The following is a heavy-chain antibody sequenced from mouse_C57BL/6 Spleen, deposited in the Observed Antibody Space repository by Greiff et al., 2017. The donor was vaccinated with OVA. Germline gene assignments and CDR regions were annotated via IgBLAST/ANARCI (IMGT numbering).Heavy chain of an antibody. CDR2: IYPGSDST. V-gene: IGHV1-55*01. D-gene: IGHD1-1*01. CDR3: ARCVPITTVVSTDY. Sequence: QVQLQQPGAELVKPGASVKMSCKASGYTFTSYWITWVKQRPGQGLEWIGDIYPGSDSTNYNEKFKSKATLTVDTSSCTAYMQLSSLTSEDSAVYYFARCVPITTVVSTDYWGQGTTLTVSS. CDR1: GYTFTSYW. J-gene: IGHJ2*01.